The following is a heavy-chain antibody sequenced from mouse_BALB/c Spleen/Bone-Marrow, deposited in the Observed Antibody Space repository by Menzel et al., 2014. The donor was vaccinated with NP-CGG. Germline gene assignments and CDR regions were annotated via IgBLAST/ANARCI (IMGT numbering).Heavy chain of an antibody. CDR1: GYAFTNYL. Sequence: QVQLQQSGAELVRPGTSVQVSCKASGYAFTNYLIERVKQRPGQGLEWIGVINPGSGGTNYSEKFKGKATLTADKSSSTAYMQLSCLTSEDSAVYFCGRRLTGTSAMDYWGQGTSVTVTS. V-gene: IGHV1-54*01. D-gene: IGHD4-1*01. CDR3: GRRLTGTSAMDY. J-gene: IGHJ4*01. CDR2: INPGSGGT.